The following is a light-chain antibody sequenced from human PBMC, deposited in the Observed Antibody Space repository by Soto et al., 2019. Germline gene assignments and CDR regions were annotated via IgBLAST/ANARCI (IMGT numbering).Light chain of an antibody. Sequence: ERGMTQSPATLSVSPGERATLSCMASQSVSSNLACYQQKPGQAPRLLIYGASTRATGIPARFSGSGSGTEFTLTISSLQSEDFAVYYCQQYNNWPPYTFGQGTKLEIK. CDR3: QQYNNWPPYT. CDR2: GAS. J-gene: IGKJ2*01. V-gene: IGKV3-15*01. CDR1: QSVSSN.